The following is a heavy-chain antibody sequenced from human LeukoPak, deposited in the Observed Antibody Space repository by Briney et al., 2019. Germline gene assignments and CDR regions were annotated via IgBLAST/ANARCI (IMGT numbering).Heavy chain of an antibody. Sequence: PGGSLRLSCAASGFTFSNAWMTWVRQAPGKGLEWVGRIKSKTDGGTTEYAAPVKGRFIISRDDSKNTLYLQMNSLKTEDTAVYYCTTGITMVRGVIHLIDYWGQGTLVTVSS. D-gene: IGHD3-10*01. J-gene: IGHJ4*02. V-gene: IGHV3-15*01. CDR3: TTGITMVRGVIHLIDY. CDR2: IKSKTDGGTT. CDR1: GFTFSNAW.